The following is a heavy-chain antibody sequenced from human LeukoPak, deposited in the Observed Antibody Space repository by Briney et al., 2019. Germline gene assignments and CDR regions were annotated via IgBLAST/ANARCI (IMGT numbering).Heavy chain of an antibody. V-gene: IGHV3-23*01. CDR1: GFTFSSYA. J-gene: IGHJ6*02. CDR3: ARDGEYCSAGCTSHSYSYGLDV. D-gene: IGHD2-15*01. Sequence: GGSLRLSCAASGFTFSSYAMSCVRQAPGKGLEWVSAISGSGGSTYYADSVKGRLTISRDNSKNTLYLQMNSLRAEDTAVYYCARDGEYCSAGCTSHSYSYGLDVWGQGTTVTVSS. CDR2: ISGSGGST.